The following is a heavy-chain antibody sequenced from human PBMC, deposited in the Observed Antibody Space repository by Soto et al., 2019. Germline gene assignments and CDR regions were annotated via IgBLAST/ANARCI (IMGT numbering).Heavy chain of an antibody. V-gene: IGHV3-73*01. J-gene: IGHJ4*02. CDR2: IRSKSNSYAT. D-gene: IGHD4-17*01. CDR3: TRGYGDYVRDY. Sequence: EVQLVESGGGLVQPGGSLKLSCAVSGFTFSGSAMHWVRQASGKGLEWVGRIRSKSNSYATAYAASVKGRFTISRDDSKNTAYPQMNSLKTGDTAVYYCTRGYGDYVRDYWGQGTLVTVSS. CDR1: GFTFSGSA.